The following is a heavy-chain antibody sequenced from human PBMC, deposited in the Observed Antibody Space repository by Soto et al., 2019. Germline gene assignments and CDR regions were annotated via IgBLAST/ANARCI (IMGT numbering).Heavy chain of an antibody. Sequence: ASVKVSCKASGYTFTSYYMHWVRQAPGQGLEWMGIINPSGGSTSYAQKFQGRVTMTRDTSTSTVYMELSSLRSEDTAVYYCAREHIVVVPAATFYYYYGMDVWGQGTTVTVS. J-gene: IGHJ6*02. CDR3: AREHIVVVPAATFYYYYGMDV. CDR2: INPSGGST. V-gene: IGHV1-46*01. CDR1: GYTFTSYY. D-gene: IGHD2-2*01.